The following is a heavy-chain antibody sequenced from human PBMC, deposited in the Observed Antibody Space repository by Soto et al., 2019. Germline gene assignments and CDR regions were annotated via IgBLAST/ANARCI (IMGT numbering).Heavy chain of an antibody. J-gene: IGHJ6*02. CDR2: ISFDGIQK. V-gene: IGHV3-30*17. CDR1: GFILGDYA. D-gene: IGHD2-2*01. CDR3: ARAYCSRTTCPPYYYYYGLNV. Sequence: GGSLRLSCAGSGFILGDYALHWVRQAPGKGLEWLAVISFDGIQKYYADSVQGRFTISRDNSQNTLYLQMNSLVAGDTAVYYCARAYCSRTTCPPYYYYYGLNVWGQGTAVTVCS.